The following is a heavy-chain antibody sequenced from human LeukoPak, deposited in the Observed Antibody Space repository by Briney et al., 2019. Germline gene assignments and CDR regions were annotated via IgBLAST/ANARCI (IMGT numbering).Heavy chain of an antibody. J-gene: IGHJ4*02. CDR3: AKDRRGGHIVVVTVFDY. CDR2: ISGSGGST. Sequence: GGSLRPSCAASGFTFSSYAMSWVRQARGKGLEWVSGISGSGGSTYYADSVKGRFTISRDNSKNTLYLQMNSLRAEDTAVYYCAKDRRGGHIVVVTVFDYWGQGTLVTVSS. V-gene: IGHV3-23*01. D-gene: IGHD2-21*02. CDR1: GFTFSSYA.